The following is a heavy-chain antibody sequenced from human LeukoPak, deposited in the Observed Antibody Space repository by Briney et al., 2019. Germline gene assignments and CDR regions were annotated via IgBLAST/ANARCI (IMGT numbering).Heavy chain of an antibody. CDR3: ARGPGGSGSYYDY. Sequence: GGSLRLSCAASGFTFSSHSMNWVRQAPGKGLEWVSYISSNSRYIYYADSVKGRFTISRDNAKNSPYLQMNSLRTEDAAVYYCARGPGGSGSYYDYWGQGTLVTVSS. CDR2: ISSNSRYI. V-gene: IGHV3-21*01. CDR1: GFTFSSHS. J-gene: IGHJ4*02. D-gene: IGHD3-10*01.